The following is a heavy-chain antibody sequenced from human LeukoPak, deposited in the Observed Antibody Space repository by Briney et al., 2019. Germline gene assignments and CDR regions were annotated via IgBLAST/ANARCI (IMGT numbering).Heavy chain of an antibody. Sequence: SVKVSCKASGGTFSGHAISWVRQAPGQGLEWMGGLIPIFGTTNYTKRFQGRLKISTDDSTATAYMEMSSLRSEDTAVYYCAGGDPFNYYMDVWGEGTTVTVFS. J-gene: IGHJ6*03. V-gene: IGHV1-69*05. D-gene: IGHD2-21*01. CDR2: LIPIFGTT. CDR1: GGTFSGHA. CDR3: AGGDPFNYYMDV.